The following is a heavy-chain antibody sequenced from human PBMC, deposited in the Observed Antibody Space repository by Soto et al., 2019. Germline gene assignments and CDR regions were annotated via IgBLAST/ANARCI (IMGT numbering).Heavy chain of an antibody. CDR1: GGSISSGDYY. D-gene: IGHD3-22*01. V-gene: IGHV4-30-4*01. CDR2: IYYSGST. J-gene: IGHJ4*02. Sequence: SETLSLTCTVSGGSISSGDYYWSWIRQPPGKGLEWIGYIYYSGSTYYNPSLKSRVTISVDTSKNQFSLKLSSVTAADTAVYYCAREAIYYDSSGYYYARFDYWGQGTLVTVSS. CDR3: AREAIYYDSSGYYYARFDY.